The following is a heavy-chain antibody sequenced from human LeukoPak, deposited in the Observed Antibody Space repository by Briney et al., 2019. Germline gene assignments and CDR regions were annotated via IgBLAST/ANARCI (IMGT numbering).Heavy chain of an antibody. D-gene: IGHD6-6*01. J-gene: IGHJ4*02. CDR1: GLTFSSHT. CDR3: AQRIAVRPYPFGN. V-gene: IGHV3-23*01. CDR2: VTNGGIT. Sequence: GGSLRLSCAASGLTFSSHTMNWVRQAPGKGLGYISSVTNGGITYYADSVKGRFTISRDNSKNTLYLQMNSLRAEDTAVYYCAQRIAVRPYPFGNWGQGTLVTVSS.